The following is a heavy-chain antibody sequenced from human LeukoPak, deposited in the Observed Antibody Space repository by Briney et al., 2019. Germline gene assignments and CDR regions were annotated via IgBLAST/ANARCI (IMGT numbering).Heavy chain of an antibody. CDR3: ARDTVAATPLYYYYYMDV. CDR2: INPSGGST. CDR1: GYTFTSYY. J-gene: IGHJ6*03. V-gene: IGHV1-46*01. Sequence: ASVKVSCKASGYTFTSYYMHWVRQAPGQGLEWMGIINPSGGSTSYAQKFQGRVTMTRDMSTSTVYMELSRLRSDDTAVYYCARDTVAATPLYYYYYMDVWGKGTTVTVSS. D-gene: IGHD2-15*01.